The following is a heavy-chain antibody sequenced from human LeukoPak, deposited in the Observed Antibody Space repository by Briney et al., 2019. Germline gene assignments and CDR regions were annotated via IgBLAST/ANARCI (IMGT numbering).Heavy chain of an antibody. Sequence: GGSLRLPCAASGFTFSSYSMNWVRQAPGRGLGWVSSISSSSSYIYYADSVKGRFTISRDNARNSLYLQMNRLRAEDTAVYYCARLSYDIFTGYYMVDYWGQGTLVTVSS. CDR3: ARLSYDIFTGYYMVDY. D-gene: IGHD3-9*01. CDR2: ISSSSSYI. J-gene: IGHJ4*02. V-gene: IGHV3-21*01. CDR1: GFTFSSYS.